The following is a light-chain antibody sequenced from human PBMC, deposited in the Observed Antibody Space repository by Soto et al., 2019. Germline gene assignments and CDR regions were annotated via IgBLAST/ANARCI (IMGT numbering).Light chain of an antibody. Sequence: DIQITQSPSSASASVGDRVTITSRASQGISNWLAWYQQQPGKAPKLLIYGASSLQSGVPSRFSGGGSGTHFTLIISSLQPEDFATYCCQQTNTFRPLTLSRRTKVEI. CDR2: GAS. CDR3: QQTNTFRPLT. J-gene: IGKJ4*01. V-gene: IGKV1-12*01. CDR1: QGISNW.